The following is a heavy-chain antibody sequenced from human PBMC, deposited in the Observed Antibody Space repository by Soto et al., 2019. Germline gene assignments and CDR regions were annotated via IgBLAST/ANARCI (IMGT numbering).Heavy chain of an antibody. D-gene: IGHD3-9*01. V-gene: IGHV4-31*03. CDR3: ARDRDWRGPKNWFDP. CDR1: GGSISSGGYY. Sequence: SETLSLTCTVSGGSISSGGYYWSWIRQHPGKGLEWIGYIYYSGSTYYNPSLKSRVTISVDTSKNQFSLKLSSVTAADTAVYYCARDRDWRGPKNWFDPWGQGTLVTVSS. CDR2: IYYSGST. J-gene: IGHJ5*02.